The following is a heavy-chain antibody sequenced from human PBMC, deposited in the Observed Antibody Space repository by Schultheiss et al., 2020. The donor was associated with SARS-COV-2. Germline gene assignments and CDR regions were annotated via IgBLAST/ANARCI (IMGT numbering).Heavy chain of an antibody. CDR2: ISGSGGST. Sequence: GGSLRLSCAASGFTFSSYAMSWVRQAPGKGLEWVSAISGSGGSTYYADSVKGRFTISRDNSKNTLYLQMNSLRAEDTAVYYCARDRDYYYGMDVWGQGTTVTVSS. J-gene: IGHJ6*02. CDR1: GFTFSSYA. CDR3: ARDRDYYYGMDV. V-gene: IGHV3-23*01.